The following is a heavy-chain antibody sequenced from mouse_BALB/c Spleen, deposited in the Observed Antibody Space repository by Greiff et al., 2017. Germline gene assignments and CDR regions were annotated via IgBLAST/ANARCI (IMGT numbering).Heavy chain of an antibody. CDR1: GFNIKDYY. J-gene: IGHJ4*01. V-gene: IGHV14-4*02. CDR2: IDPENGDT. D-gene: IGHD2-3*01. CDR3: NRWLLTYAMDY. Sequence: VQLQLSGAELVRSGASVKLSCTASGFNIKDYYMHWVKQRPEQGLEWIGWIDPENGDTEYAPKFQGKATMTADTSSNTAYLQLSSLTSEDTAVYYCNRWLLTYAMDYWGQGTSVTVSS.